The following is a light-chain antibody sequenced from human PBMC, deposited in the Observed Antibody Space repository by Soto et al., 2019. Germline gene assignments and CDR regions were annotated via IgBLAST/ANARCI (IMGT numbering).Light chain of an antibody. CDR1: SFNIGAGYD. Sequence: QPVLTQPPSVSGAPGQRVTISCTGSSFNIGAGYDVHWYQQLPGTAPKLLIYGNNNRPSGVPDRFSGSKSGTSASLAITGLQAEDEADYYCQSYDSSLSGYVFGTGTKLTVL. V-gene: IGLV1-40*01. CDR3: QSYDSSLSGYV. J-gene: IGLJ1*01. CDR2: GNN.